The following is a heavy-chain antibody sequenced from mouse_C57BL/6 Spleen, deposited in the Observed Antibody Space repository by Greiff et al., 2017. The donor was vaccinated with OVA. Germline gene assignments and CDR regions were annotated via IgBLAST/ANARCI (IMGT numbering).Heavy chain of an antibody. V-gene: IGHV1-5*01. D-gene: IGHD4-1*01. CDR2: IYPGNSDT. CDR3: TRNWDGY. CDR1: GYTFTSYW. Sequence: EVQLQQSGTVLARPGASVKMSCKTSGYTFTSYWMHWVKQRPGQGLEWIGAIYPGNSDTSHNQKFKGQGKLTAVTSASTANMELSSLTNEDSAVYYCTRNWDGYWGQGTTLTVSS. J-gene: IGHJ2*01.